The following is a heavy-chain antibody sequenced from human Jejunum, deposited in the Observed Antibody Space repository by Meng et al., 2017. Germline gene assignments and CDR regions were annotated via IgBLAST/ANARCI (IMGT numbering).Heavy chain of an antibody. CDR1: GYTFTSYY. Sequence: GESPKTPRRGLGYTFTSYYIARVRQMTGKGLEWMGIIDPADSNSRYRPSFQGQVNISTDKSINTAYLQWGSQKASVTAMYCCVRLRVSAARFFKINQFDHWGQGTLVTVSS. D-gene: IGHD6-25*01. V-gene: IGHV5-51*01. CDR2: IDPADSNS. J-gene: IGHJ5*02. CDR3: VRLRVSAARFFKINQFDH.